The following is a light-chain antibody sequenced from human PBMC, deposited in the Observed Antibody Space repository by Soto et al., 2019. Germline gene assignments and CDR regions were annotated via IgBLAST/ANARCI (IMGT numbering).Light chain of an antibody. V-gene: IGKV1-5*03. CDR2: KAS. CDR1: QSISVW. CDR3: HQYNSYSPT. J-gene: IGKJ1*01. Sequence: DIQMTQSPSTLSASVGDRVTITCRASQSISVWLAWYQQKAGKAPNLLIYKASRLESGLPSRFSGSGSATEFTLTISGLQPGDSATYDCHQYNSYSPTFGQGTKVEVK.